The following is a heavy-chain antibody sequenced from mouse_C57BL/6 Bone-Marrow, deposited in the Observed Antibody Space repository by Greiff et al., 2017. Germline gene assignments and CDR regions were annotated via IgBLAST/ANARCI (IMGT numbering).Heavy chain of an antibody. CDR3: TTWDWYFDV. CDR2: IDPENGDT. J-gene: IGHJ1*03. CDR1: GFNINDDY. Sequence: EVMLVESGAELVRPGASVTLSCTASGFNINDDYMHWVKQRPEQGLEWIGWIDPENGDTEYASKFQGKATITADTSSNTAYLQLSSLTSEDTAVYYCTTWDWYFDVWGTGTTVTVSS. V-gene: IGHV14-4*01.